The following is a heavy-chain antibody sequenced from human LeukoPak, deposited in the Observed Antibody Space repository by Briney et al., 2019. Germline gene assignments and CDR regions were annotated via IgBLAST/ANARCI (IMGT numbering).Heavy chain of an antibody. CDR2: IYYSGST. CDR3: ARQSGSGVDY. J-gene: IGHJ4*02. D-gene: IGHD2-8*02. CDR1: GGSISSYY. Sequence: SETLSLTCTVSGGSISSYYWSWIRQPPGKGLEWIGYIYYSGSTNYNPSLKSRVTISVDTSKNQFSLKLSSVAAADTAVYYCARQSGSGVDYWGQGTLVTVSS. V-gene: IGHV4-59*08.